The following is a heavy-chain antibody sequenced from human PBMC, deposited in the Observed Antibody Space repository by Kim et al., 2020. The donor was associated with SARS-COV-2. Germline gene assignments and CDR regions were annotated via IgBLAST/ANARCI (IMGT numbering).Heavy chain of an antibody. CDR3: AGHGSSYEYFFDY. D-gene: IGHD6-13*01. J-gene: IGHJ4*02. Sequence: NPSLKSRVTISGDTSKNQFSLKLSSVTAADTALYYCAGHGSSYEYFFDYWGQGSLVTVSS. V-gene: IGHV4-61*07.